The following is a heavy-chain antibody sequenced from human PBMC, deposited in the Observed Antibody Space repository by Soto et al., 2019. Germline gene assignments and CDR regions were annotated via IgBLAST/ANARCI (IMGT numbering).Heavy chain of an antibody. D-gene: IGHD5-12*01. CDR2: ISAFNGNT. V-gene: IGHV1-18*01. CDR1: GYTFTSYG. J-gene: IGHJ4*02. Sequence: QVQLVQSGAEVKKPGASVKVSCKASGYTFTSYGINWVRQAPGQGLEWMGWISAFNGNTNYAQKIQGRVTMTTDTSTSIAYIELRSLRSDDTAVSYRARGGLRLGFDYWGQRTLVTVSS. CDR3: ARGGLRLGFDY.